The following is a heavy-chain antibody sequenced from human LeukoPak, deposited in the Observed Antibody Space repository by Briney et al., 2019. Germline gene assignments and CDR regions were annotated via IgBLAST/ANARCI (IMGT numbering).Heavy chain of an antibody. CDR2: IKQDGSEK. V-gene: IGHV3-7*01. CDR3: ARDLDSSSWWNWFDP. J-gene: IGHJ5*02. D-gene: IGHD6-13*01. Sequence: GGSLRLSCAASGFTFSTYWMSSVRQAPGKGLEWVANIKQDGSEKKYVDSVKGRFTISRDNAKNSLYLQMNSLRAEDTAMYYCARDLDSSSWWNWFDPWGQGTLVTVSS. CDR1: GFTFSTYW.